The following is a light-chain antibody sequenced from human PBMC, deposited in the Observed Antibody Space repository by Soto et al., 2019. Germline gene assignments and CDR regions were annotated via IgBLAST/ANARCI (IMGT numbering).Light chain of an antibody. CDR2: EVS. CDR1: SSDVGGYNY. CDR3: SSYAGSKNV. J-gene: IGLJ1*01. V-gene: IGLV2-8*01. Sequence: QSVLTQPASASGAPGESVTISCTGTSSDVGGYNYVSWYQQHPGKAPKLMIYEVSKRPSGVPDRFSGSKSGNTASLTVSGLQAEDEADYYCSSYAGSKNVFGTGTKVTVL.